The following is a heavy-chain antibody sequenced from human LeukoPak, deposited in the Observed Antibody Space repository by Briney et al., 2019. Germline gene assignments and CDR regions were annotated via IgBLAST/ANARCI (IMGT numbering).Heavy chain of an antibody. CDR1: GFTFSSYG. Sequence: PGGSLRLSCAASGFTFSSYGMHWVRQAPGKGLEWVAVISYDGSNKYYADSVKGRFTISRDNSKNTLYLQMNSLRAEDTAVYYCAKPTTQLVGAMSLFDYWGQGTLVTVSS. J-gene: IGHJ4*02. CDR3: AKPTTQLVGAMSLFDY. CDR2: ISYDGSNK. D-gene: IGHD1-26*01. V-gene: IGHV3-30*18.